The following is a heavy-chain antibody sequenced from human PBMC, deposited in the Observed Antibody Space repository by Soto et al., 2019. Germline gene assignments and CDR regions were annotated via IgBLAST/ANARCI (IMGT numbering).Heavy chain of an antibody. J-gene: IGHJ5*02. D-gene: IGHD3-10*01. CDR1: GDSINSNIHY. CDR2: ISFSGTT. V-gene: IGHV4-39*01. Sequence: QLQLQESGPGLVKPSDTLSLTCTVSGDSINSNIHYWTWIRQPPGKGLVWIGTISFSGTTYDNPSLKSRLTLSVDTSTNQFSLTLNYVTAADTAVYYCVRQGGDSMVRGVIKDWFENWGQGALVTVSS. CDR3: VRQGGDSMVRGVIKDWFEN.